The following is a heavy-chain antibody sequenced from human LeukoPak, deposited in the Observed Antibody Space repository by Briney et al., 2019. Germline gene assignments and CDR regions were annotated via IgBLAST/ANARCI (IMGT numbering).Heavy chain of an antibody. CDR2: ISYDGSNK. J-gene: IGHJ4*02. CDR1: GFTFSSYG. V-gene: IGHV3-30*18. Sequence: PGGSLRLSCAASGFTFSSYGMHWVRQAPGKGLEWVAVISYDGSNKYYADSVKGRFTISRDNSKNTLYLQMNSLRAEDTAVYYCAKDPSHSGGTAMPKGYWGQGTLVTVSS. CDR3: AKDPSHSGGTAMPKGY. D-gene: IGHD5-18*01.